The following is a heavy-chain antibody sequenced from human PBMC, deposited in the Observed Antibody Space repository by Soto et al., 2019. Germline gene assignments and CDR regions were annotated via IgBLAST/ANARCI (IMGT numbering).Heavy chain of an antibody. CDR3: AKEQLLWFGELTHFDY. D-gene: IGHD3-10*01. CDR2: ISGSGGSK. Sequence: EVQLLESGGGLVQPGGSLRLSCAASGFTFSSYAMSWVRQAPGKGLEWVSAISGSGGSKYYADSVKGRFTISRDNSKNTLYLQMNSLRAEDTAVYYCAKEQLLWFGELTHFDYWGQGTLVTVSS. V-gene: IGHV3-23*01. CDR1: GFTFSSYA. J-gene: IGHJ4*02.